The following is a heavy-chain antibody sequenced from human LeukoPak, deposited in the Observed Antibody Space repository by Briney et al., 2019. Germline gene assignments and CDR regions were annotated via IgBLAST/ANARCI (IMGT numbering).Heavy chain of an antibody. CDR2: IYSNGNT. V-gene: IGHV4-59*01. CDR3: ARGLVGLTPHVGVFQI. D-gene: IGHD1-26*01. CDR1: GVSCSSCY. J-gene: IGHJ3*02. Sequence: SDTLSLTSIVSGVSCSSCYWSWIQQPPGKGLELMAYIYSNGNTNSNPSLKSRVTIAVDTSQSRFSLKLSSVTAADTAVYYCARGLVGLTPHVGVFQIWGQGTKVTVSS.